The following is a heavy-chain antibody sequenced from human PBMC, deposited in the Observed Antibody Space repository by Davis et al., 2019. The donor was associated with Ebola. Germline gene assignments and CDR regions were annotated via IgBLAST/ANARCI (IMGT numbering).Heavy chain of an antibody. J-gene: IGHJ4*02. V-gene: IGHV3-7*01. CDR2: IKQDGSEK. CDR1: GFTFSSYW. CDR3: ARDLDYDFWSGYLGYYFDY. Sequence: GESLKISCAASGFTFSSYWMSWVRQAPGKGLEWVANIKQDGSEKYYVDSVKGRFTISRDNAKNSLYLQMNSLRAEDTAVYYCARDLDYDFWSGYLGYYFDYWGQGTLVTVSS. D-gene: IGHD3-3*01.